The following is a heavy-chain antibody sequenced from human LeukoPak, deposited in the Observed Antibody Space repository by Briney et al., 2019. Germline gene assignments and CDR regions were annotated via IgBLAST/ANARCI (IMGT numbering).Heavy chain of an antibody. CDR2: VSPDGSVT. D-gene: IGHD2-15*01. Sequence: GGSLRLSCAASGFTFSTYWIHWVRQAPGKGLVWASRVSPDGSVTFFADSVKGRFTISRDNAKNTLYLQMNSLRVEDTAVYYCARDWHCNRGSCYRVPPPWGQGTLVTVSS. J-gene: IGHJ4*02. V-gene: IGHV3-74*01. CDR1: GFTFSTYW. CDR3: ARDWHCNRGSCYRVPPP.